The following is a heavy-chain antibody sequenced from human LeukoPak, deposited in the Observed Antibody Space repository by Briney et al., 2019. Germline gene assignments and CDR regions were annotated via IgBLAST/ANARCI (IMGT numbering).Heavy chain of an antibody. CDR2: INHSGST. V-gene: IGHV4-34*01. J-gene: IGHJ4*02. CDR3: ATLYSSGGYFDY. CDR1: GGSFSGYY. D-gene: IGHD6-19*01. Sequence: SETLSLTCAVYGGSFSGYYWSWIRQPPGKGLEWIGEINHSGSTNYNPSLKSRVTISVDTSKNQFSLKVNSMTAEDTALYYCATLYSSGGYFDYWGQGTLVTVSS.